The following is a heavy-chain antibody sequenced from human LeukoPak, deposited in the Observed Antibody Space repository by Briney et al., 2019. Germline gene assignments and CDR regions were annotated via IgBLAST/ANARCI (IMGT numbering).Heavy chain of an antibody. V-gene: IGHV3-9*01. CDR1: GFSFDDYA. CDR3: ARDGALYSSSSYFDY. Sequence: GGSLRLSCAASGFSFDDYAMHWVRQAPGKGLERVSGISWNSGSIGYADSVKGPFTISRDNSKNTLYLQMNSLRAEDTAVYYCARDGALYSSSSYFDYWGQGTLVTVSS. CDR2: ISWNSGSI. J-gene: IGHJ4*02. D-gene: IGHD6-6*01.